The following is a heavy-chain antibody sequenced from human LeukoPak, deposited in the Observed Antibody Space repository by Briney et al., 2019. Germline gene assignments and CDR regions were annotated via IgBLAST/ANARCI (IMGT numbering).Heavy chain of an antibody. CDR3: AKGVGGNPRYYFDY. D-gene: IGHD4-23*01. Sequence: PGGSLRLSCAASGFTINKYGMTWVRQVPGKGLEWVSVISGGVGITNYADSVKGRFTFSRDTSENTLYLQMNSLRADDTGVYYCAKGVGGNPRYYFDYWGQGTVVTVSS. CDR2: ISGGVGIT. CDR1: GFTINKYG. J-gene: IGHJ4*02. V-gene: IGHV3-23*01.